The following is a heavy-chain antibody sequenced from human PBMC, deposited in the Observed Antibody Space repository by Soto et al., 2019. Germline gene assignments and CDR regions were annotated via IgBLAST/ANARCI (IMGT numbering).Heavy chain of an antibody. Sequence: GGSMRHSCAASGFTFSTHGMHWVSMATGKGLEWVAIISYDGGNKYYSDYVKGRFTISRDNSKNTLYLQMNSLRAEDTALYYCAKGRSYYYYYGVDVWGQGTSVTVSS. CDR2: ISYDGGNK. V-gene: IGHV3-30*18. J-gene: IGHJ6*02. CDR1: GFTFSTHG. CDR3: AKGRSYYYYYGVDV.